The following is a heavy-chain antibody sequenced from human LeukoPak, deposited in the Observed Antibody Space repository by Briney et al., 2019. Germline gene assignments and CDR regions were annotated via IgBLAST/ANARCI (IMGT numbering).Heavy chain of an antibody. CDR3: ERGGRDRHRYYDF. V-gene: IGHV5-51*01. J-gene: IGHJ4*02. Sequence: GESLKISCKASGYTFSLYWIVWVRQMPGKGLEWMGIIFPDDSDTIYSPSFQGQVTISADKSIATAYLQWSSLKASDTAMYYCERGGRDRHRYYDFWGQGTLVTVSS. CDR1: GYTFSLYW. CDR2: IFPDDSDT. D-gene: IGHD5-24*01.